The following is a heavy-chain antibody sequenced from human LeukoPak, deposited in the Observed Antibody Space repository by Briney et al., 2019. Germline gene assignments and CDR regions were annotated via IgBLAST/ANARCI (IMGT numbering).Heavy chain of an antibody. V-gene: IGHV3-20*04. D-gene: IGHD3-16*02. CDR1: GFTFDDYG. Sequence: PGGSLRLSCAASGFTFDDYGMSWVRQAPGKGLEWVSGINWNGGSTGYADSVKGRFTISRDNAKNSLYLQMNSLRAEDTAVYYCAKDRRLRLGELSLYVDYWGQGTLVTVPS. CDR2: INWNGGST. J-gene: IGHJ4*02. CDR3: AKDRRLRLGELSLYVDY.